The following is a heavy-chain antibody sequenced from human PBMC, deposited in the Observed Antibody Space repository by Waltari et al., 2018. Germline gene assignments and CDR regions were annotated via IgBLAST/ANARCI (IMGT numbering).Heavy chain of an antibody. V-gene: IGHV3-9*01. D-gene: IGHD6-19*01. CDR3: AKDKEGWSSFDY. CDR2: ISWNSGVI. Sequence: EVQMVESGGGLVQPGRSLSTSCAASGFNFTAYAMHWVRQAPGKGREGVSGISWNSGVIAYADSVKGRFTISRDNAKNSLYLQMNSLRAEDTALYYCAKDKEGWSSFDYWGQGALVTVSS. CDR1: GFNFTAYA. J-gene: IGHJ4*02.